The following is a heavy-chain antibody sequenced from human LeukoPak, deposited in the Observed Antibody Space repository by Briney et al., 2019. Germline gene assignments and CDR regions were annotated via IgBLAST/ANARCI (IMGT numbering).Heavy chain of an antibody. CDR1: EFKFSDYY. J-gene: IGHJ4*02. V-gene: IGHV3-11*06. CDR2: ISSSSTYI. Sequence: PGGSLRLSCAASEFKFSDYYMTWIRQAPGKGLEWVSYISSSSTYISYADSVKGRFTISRDNAKNSLYLQMNSLKAEDTAVYYCGRFTRSGDSVYWGQGTLVTVSS. D-gene: IGHD7-27*01. CDR3: GRFTRSGDSVY.